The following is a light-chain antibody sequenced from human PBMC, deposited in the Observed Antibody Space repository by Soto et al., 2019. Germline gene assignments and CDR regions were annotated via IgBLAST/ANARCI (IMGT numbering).Light chain of an antibody. V-gene: IGLV1-47*02. CDR3: AAWDDSLSGV. Sequence: QSVLTQAPSASGTPGQRVTISCSGSSSNIGGNYVYWYQQRPGTAPKLLIYSNDQRPSGISDRFSGSKSGTSASLAISGLRSEDEADYYCAAWDDSLSGVFGGGTKLTVL. CDR2: SND. CDR1: SSNIGGNY. J-gene: IGLJ3*02.